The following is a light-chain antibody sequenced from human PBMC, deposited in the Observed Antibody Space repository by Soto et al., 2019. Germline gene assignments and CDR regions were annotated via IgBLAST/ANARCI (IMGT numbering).Light chain of an antibody. CDR3: QHYDNLPT. CDR2: DAS. Sequence: DIQVTQSPSSLSASVGDRVTITCQASQDIVNYLNWYQQKPGKAPKLLIYDASTLETGVPSRFSGSGSGTDFTFTISRLRPEDIATYYCQHYDNLPTFGGGTKVDIK. J-gene: IGKJ4*01. V-gene: IGKV1-33*01. CDR1: QDIVNY.